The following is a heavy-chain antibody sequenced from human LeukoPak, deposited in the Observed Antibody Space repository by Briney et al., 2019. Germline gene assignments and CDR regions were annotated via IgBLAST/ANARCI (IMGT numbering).Heavy chain of an antibody. CDR3: TKLGLVDPIAIP. V-gene: IGHV3-30*02. Sequence: TGGSLRLSCAASRFTFSSYSMNWVRQAPGKGLDWVAFVQNDGGIKYYADSVKGRFTISRDNSKNTLYLHMNSLRAEDTAVYYCTKLGLVDPIAIPWGQGTLVTVSS. D-gene: IGHD2-21*01. CDR2: VQNDGGIK. CDR1: RFTFSSYS. J-gene: IGHJ5*02.